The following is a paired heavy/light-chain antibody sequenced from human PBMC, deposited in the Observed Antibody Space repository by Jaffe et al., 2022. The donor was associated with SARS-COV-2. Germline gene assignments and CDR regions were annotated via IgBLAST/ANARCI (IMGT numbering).Light chain of an antibody. CDR3: QQYGSTPRT. J-gene: IGKJ1*01. Sequence: EIVLTQSPGTLSLSPGERATLSCRASQSVSSNYLAWYQQKPGQAPRLLIYGASSRATGIPDRFSGSGSGTDFTLTISRLEPEDFVVYYCQQYGSTPRTFGQGTKVEIK. CDR1: QSVSSNY. V-gene: IGKV3-20*01. CDR2: GAS.
Heavy chain of an antibody. D-gene: IGHD3-9*01. J-gene: IGHJ4*02. Sequence: EVQLVESGGGLVQPGRSLRLSCTGSGFSFGDCAMTWFRQAPGKGLEWVGVITTKAYGGTTLYAASVRGRFTISRDDSKSIAYLQVNSLKTEDTGVYYCANFDWPTNGGDFWGQGTLVTVSS. V-gene: IGHV3-49*03. CDR3: ANFDWPTNGGDF. CDR2: ITTKAYGGTT. CDR1: GFSFGDCA.